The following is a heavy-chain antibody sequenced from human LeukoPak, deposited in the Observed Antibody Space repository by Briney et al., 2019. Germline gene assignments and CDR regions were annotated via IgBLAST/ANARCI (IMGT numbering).Heavy chain of an antibody. CDR1: GYSISSGYY. CDR3: ARHVWDTVTTPLDY. J-gene: IGHJ4*02. Sequence: ASETLSLTXAVSGYSISSGYYWGWIRQPPGKGLEWIGSIYHSGSTYYNPSLKSRVTISVDTSKNQFSLKLSSVTAADTAVYYCARHVWDTVTTPLDYWGQGTLVTVSS. CDR2: IYHSGST. V-gene: IGHV4-38-2*01. D-gene: IGHD4-11*01.